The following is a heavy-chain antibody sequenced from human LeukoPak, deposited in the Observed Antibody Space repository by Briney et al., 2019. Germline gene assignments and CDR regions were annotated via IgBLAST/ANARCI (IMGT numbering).Heavy chain of an antibody. J-gene: IGHJ4*02. V-gene: IGHV3-21*01. D-gene: IGHD3-3*01. CDR2: ISSSSSYV. CDR3: AREPYYDFWSGYYDIDY. Sequence: GGSLRLSCAASGFTFSSYSMNWVRQAPGKGLEWVSSISSSSSYVYYADSVKGRFTISRDNAKNSLYLQMNSLRAEDTAVYYCAREPYYDFWSGYYDIDYWGQGTLVTVSS. CDR1: GFTFSSYS.